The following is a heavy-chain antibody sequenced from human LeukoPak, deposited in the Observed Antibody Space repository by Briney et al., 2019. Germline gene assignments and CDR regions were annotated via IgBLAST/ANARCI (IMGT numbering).Heavy chain of an antibody. D-gene: IGHD6-19*01. CDR1: GFTFSSYP. CDR3: ARERIAVSGTAVDY. J-gene: IGHJ4*02. V-gene: IGHV3-21*01. CDR2: ISSSSTYI. Sequence: GGSLRLSCAASGFTFSSYPMNWVRQAPGKGLEWVSSISSSSTYIHYAASVKSRFTVSRGNAKNSLYLQLTSLRAEDTAVYYCARERIAVSGTAVDYWGQGTLVTVSS.